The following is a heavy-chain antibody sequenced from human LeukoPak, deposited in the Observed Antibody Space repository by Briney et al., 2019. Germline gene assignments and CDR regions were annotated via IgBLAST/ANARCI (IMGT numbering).Heavy chain of an antibody. CDR3: VRDMNGVNPWYFNL. J-gene: IGHJ2*01. D-gene: IGHD1-1*01. CDR1: GFTLDDHA. V-gene: IGHV3-9*01. Sequence: GWSLRLSCAASGFTLDDHAMHWVRQAPGKGLEWVSGITWNSDILGYADSVKGRFTISRDNTKNSLFLQMNSLRVEDTALYFCVRDMNGVNPWYFNLWGRGTLVTVSS. CDR2: ITWNSDIL.